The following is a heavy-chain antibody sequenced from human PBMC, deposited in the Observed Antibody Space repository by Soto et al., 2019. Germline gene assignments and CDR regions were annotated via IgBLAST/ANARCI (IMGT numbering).Heavy chain of an antibody. CDR2: TYWDDDT. CDR1: GFSFSADGVG. V-gene: IGHV2-5*02. Sequence: QITLKESGPTLVKPTQTLTLTCIFSGFSFSADGVGVGWIRQPPGKALEWLALTYWDDDTRYRPSLKSRLTITKDSSKNQVVLTMTNMDPVDTATYYCAHAFGGTSWPNDAFDVWGQGTVVTVSS. D-gene: IGHD3-16*01. J-gene: IGHJ3*01. CDR3: AHAFGGTSWPNDAFDV.